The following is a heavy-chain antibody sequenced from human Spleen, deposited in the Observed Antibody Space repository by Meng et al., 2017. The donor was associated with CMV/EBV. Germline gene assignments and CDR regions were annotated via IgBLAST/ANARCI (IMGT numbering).Heavy chain of an antibody. V-gene: IGHV4-59*12. CDR3: ARGRTTWGY. J-gene: IGHJ4*02. Sequence: SWVRQAPGKGLEWIGYIYYSGSTSYNPSLKSRVTISVDTSKNQFSLKLSSVTAADTAVYYCARGRTTWGYWGQGTLVTVSS. CDR2: IYYSGST. D-gene: IGHD1-1*01.